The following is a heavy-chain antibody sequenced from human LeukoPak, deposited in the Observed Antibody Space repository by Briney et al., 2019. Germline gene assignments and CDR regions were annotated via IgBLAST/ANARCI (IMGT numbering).Heavy chain of an antibody. Sequence: ASVKVSCKASGYTFTSYAMHWVRQAPGQRLEWMGWINAGNGNTKYSQKFQGRVTITRDTSASTAYMELSSPRSEDTAVYCCARDLIGLLGFDYWGQGTLVTVSS. D-gene: IGHD1-26*01. CDR1: GYTFTSYA. CDR3: ARDLIGLLGFDY. V-gene: IGHV1-3*01. CDR2: INAGNGNT. J-gene: IGHJ4*02.